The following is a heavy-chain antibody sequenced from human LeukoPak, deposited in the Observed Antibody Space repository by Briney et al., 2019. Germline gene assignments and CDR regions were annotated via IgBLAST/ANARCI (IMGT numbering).Heavy chain of an antibody. J-gene: IGHJ4*02. V-gene: IGHV3-30*02. D-gene: IGHD3-16*02. CDR2: IRYDGSNK. CDR3: AKDGVTFGGVIAPIFYYFDY. Sequence: GGSLRLSCAASGFTFSSYGMHWVRQAPGKGLEWVAFIRYDGSNKYYADSVKGRFTTSRDNSKNTLYLQMNSLRAEDTAVYYCAKDGVTFGGVIAPIFYYFDYWGQGTLVTVSS. CDR1: GFTFSSYG.